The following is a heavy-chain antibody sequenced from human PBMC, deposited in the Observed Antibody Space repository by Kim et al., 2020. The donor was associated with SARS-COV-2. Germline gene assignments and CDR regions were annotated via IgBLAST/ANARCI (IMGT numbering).Heavy chain of an antibody. Sequence: GGSLRLSCAASGFSVSNNYMNWVRQAPGKGLEWVAVIYKGGETYYADSVKGRYTISRDHFTNTLYLHMSRLRVDDTAVYYCARDPGDRNGMEVWGQGTT. CDR2: IYKGGET. V-gene: IGHV3-66*01. D-gene: IGHD7-27*01. J-gene: IGHJ6*02. CDR3: ARDPGDRNGMEV. CDR1: GFSVSNNY.